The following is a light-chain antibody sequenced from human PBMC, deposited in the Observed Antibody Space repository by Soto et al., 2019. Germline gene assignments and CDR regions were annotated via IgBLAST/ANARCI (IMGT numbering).Light chain of an antibody. CDR2: DVS. Sequence: QSALTQPASVSGSPGQSITIPCTGTSSDIGGYNYVSWYQQFPGKAPKLMIYDVSNRPSGVSNRFSASKSGNTASLTISGLPAEDEATYYCSSYSSSSTLVVFGGGTQLTVL. V-gene: IGLV2-14*01. CDR1: SSDIGGYNY. J-gene: IGLJ2*01. CDR3: SSYSSSSTLVV.